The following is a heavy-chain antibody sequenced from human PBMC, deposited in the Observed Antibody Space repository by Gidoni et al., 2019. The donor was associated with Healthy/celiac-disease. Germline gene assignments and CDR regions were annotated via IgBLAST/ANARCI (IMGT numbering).Heavy chain of an antibody. J-gene: IGHJ5*02. CDR2: TNPNSGNT. Sequence: QVQLVQSGAEVKKTGASVKGPCKASGYTFTSYDLNWVRQATGQGLEWMGLTNPNSGNTGYAQKFQGRVTMTRNTSISTAYMELSSLRSEDTAVYYCARLRIAANNWFDPWGQGTLVTVSS. D-gene: IGHD6-6*01. V-gene: IGHV1-8*01. CDR3: ARLRIAANNWFDP. CDR1: GYTFTSYD.